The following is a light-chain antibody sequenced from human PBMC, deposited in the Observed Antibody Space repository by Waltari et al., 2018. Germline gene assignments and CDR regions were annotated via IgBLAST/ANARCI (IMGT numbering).Light chain of an antibody. CDR3: QQADSFPIT. Sequence: DIQMTQSPSSVSASVGDRVPITCRARQAISSWLAWYQQKPGKAPKLLIYAASSLQSGVPSRFSGSGSGTDFTLTISSLQPEDFATYYCQQADSFPITFGQGTRLEIK. J-gene: IGKJ5*01. CDR1: QAISSW. V-gene: IGKV1-12*01. CDR2: AAS.